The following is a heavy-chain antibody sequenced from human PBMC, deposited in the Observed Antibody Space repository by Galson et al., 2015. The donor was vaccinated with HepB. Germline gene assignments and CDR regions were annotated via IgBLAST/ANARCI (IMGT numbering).Heavy chain of an antibody. CDR1: GFTFSSYW. D-gene: IGHD2-2*02. CDR3: AREIQYCSSTSCYTWYFDL. CDR2: IKQDGSEK. Sequence: SLRLSCAASGFTFSSYWMSWVRQAPGKGLEWVADIKQDGSEKYYVDSVKGRFTISRDNAKNSLYLQMNSLRAEDTAVYYCAREIQYCSSTSCYTWYFDLWGCGTLVTVSS. V-gene: IGHV3-7*03. J-gene: IGHJ2*01.